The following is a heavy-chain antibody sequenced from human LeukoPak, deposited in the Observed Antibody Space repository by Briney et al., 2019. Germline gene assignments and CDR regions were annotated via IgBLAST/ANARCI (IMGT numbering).Heavy chain of an antibody. Sequence: PGGSLRLSCAASGFTFSSYAMSWVRQAPGKGLEWVSGISGSGGTTYYADSVKGRFTISRDNSKNTLYLQMNSLRAEDTAVYSCAASNYGSVGWFDPWGQGTLVTVSP. CDR2: ISGSGGTT. CDR3: AASNYGSVGWFDP. V-gene: IGHV3-23*01. CDR1: GFTFSSYA. J-gene: IGHJ5*02. D-gene: IGHD3-10*01.